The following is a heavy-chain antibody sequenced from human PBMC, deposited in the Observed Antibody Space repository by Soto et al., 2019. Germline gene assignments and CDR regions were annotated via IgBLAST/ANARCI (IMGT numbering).Heavy chain of an antibody. J-gene: IGHJ4*02. Sequence: QVQLVQSGAEVKKPGSSVKVSCKASGGTFSSYTISWVRQAPGQGLEWMGRIIPILGIANYAQKFQGRVTITADKSTSTADMELSSLRSEDTAVYYCARARWELHGLDYWGQGTLVTVSS. CDR2: IIPILGIA. CDR3: ARARWELHGLDY. CDR1: GGTFSSYT. D-gene: IGHD1-26*01. V-gene: IGHV1-69*02.